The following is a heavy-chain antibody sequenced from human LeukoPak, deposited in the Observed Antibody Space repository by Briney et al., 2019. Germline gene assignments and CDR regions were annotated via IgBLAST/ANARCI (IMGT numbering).Heavy chain of an antibody. V-gene: IGHV1-69*13. CDR1: GGTFTNHA. CDR2: IMPILGTT. J-gene: IGHJ5*02. CDR3: ARKDRLPQNNWFDP. Sequence: SVKVSCKASGGTFTNHAFSWLRQAPGQGLEWMGGIMPILGTTNYAQKFQDRVTITADEITSTVYMELSSLRSEDTAVYYCARKDRLPQNNWFDPWGQGTLVTVSS. D-gene: IGHD4-11*01.